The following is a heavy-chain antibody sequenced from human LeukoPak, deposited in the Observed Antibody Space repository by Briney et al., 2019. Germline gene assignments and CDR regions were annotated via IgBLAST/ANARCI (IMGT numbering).Heavy chain of an antibody. Sequence: GGSLRLSCAASGFTFSSYGMHWVRQAQGKGLEWVAVIWYDGSNKYYADSVKGRFTISRDNSKNTLYLQMNSLRAEDTAVYYCARSRLMVYAILDYWGQGTLVTVSS. V-gene: IGHV3-33*01. D-gene: IGHD2-8*01. CDR3: ARSRLMVYAILDY. J-gene: IGHJ4*02. CDR2: IWYDGSNK. CDR1: GFTFSSYG.